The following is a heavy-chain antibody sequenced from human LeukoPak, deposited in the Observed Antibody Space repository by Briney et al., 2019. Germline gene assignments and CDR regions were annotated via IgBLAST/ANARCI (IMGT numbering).Heavy chain of an antibody. J-gene: IGHJ6*04. CDR2: IYTSGST. CDR3: APIDPPVVGHTWQNV. CDR1: GGSISSYY. Sequence: SETLSLTCTVSGGSISSYYWSWIRQPAGKGLEWIGRIYTSGSTNYNPSLKSRVTMSVDTSKNQFSLKLSSVTAADTAVYYCAPIDPPVVGHTWQNVWGKGTTVTVSP. V-gene: IGHV4-4*07. D-gene: IGHD1-26*01.